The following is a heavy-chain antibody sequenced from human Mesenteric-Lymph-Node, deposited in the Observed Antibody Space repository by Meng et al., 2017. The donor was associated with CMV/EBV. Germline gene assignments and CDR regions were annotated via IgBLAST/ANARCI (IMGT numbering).Heavy chain of an antibody. CDR2: ISSSSSYI. J-gene: IGHJ4*02. V-gene: IGHV3-21*01. Sequence: GGSLRLSCAASGFIFSSYAMSWVRQAPGKGLEWVSSISSSSSYIYYADSVKGRFTISRDNAKNSLYLQMNSLRAEDTAVYYCASGITINYWGQGTLVTVSS. D-gene: IGHD3-10*01. CDR1: GFIFSSYA. CDR3: ASGITINY.